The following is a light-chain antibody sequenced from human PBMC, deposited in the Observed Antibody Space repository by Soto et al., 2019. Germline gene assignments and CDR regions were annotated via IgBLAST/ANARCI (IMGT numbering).Light chain of an antibody. J-gene: IGKJ1*01. CDR3: MQALQTPT. V-gene: IGKV2-28*01. CDR2: VGS. Sequence: IVMTQSPHSLSVTPGEAASISCRSSQSLLHSNGYNYLDWYLQKPGQSPQVLIYVGSNRASGVPDRFSGSGSGTDFTLKISRVEAEDVGVYYCMQALQTPTFGQGTKVEIK. CDR1: QSLLHSNGYNY.